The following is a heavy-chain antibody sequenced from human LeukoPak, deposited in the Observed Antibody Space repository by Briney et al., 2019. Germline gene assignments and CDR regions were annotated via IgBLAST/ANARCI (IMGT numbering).Heavy chain of an antibody. CDR3: ARGGGLDV. CDR2: ISSSSSTI. Sequence: AGGSLRLSCAASGFTFSTYSMNWVRQAPGKGLKWVSYISSSSSTIYYADSVKGRFTISRDNAKNSLYLQMSNLRAEDTAVYFCARGGGLDVWGQGATVTVSS. D-gene: IGHD3-16*01. J-gene: IGHJ6*02. CDR1: GFTFSTYS. V-gene: IGHV3-48*01.